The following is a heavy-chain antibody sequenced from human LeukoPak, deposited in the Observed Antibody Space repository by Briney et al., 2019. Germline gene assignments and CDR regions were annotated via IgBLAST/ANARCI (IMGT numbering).Heavy chain of an antibody. Sequence: ESSETLSLTCTVSGGSISSYYWSWIRQPPGKGLEWIGYVYYSGSTNYNPSLKSRVTISVDTSKNQFSLKLSSVTAADTAVYYCARSELLWFGGVNSGFDYWGQGTLVTVSP. CDR1: GGSISSYY. J-gene: IGHJ4*02. V-gene: IGHV4-59*01. CDR2: VYYSGST. D-gene: IGHD3-10*01. CDR3: ARSELLWFGGVNSGFDY.